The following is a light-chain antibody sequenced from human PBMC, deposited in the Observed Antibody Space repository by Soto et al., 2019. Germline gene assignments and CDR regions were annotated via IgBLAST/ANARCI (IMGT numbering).Light chain of an antibody. Sequence: DIPMTQSPSSLSASVGDRVTITCRASQTISYYLNWYQQKPGRAPKLLIYAASRLQSGVPSRFSGSGSGTDFTLTISSLQPEDYATYYCQESYSKDTFGPGTKVEIK. CDR2: AAS. V-gene: IGKV1-39*01. CDR1: QTISYY. J-gene: IGKJ3*01. CDR3: QESYSKDT.